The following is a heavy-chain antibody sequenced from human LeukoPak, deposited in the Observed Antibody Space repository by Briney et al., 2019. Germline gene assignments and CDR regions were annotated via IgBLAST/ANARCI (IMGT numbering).Heavy chain of an antibody. CDR1: GGSISSGDYY. D-gene: IGHD3-22*01. CDR3: ARYSGYYLPYFDS. J-gene: IGHJ4*02. V-gene: IGHV4-39*07. Sequence: SETLSLTCTVSGGSISSGDYYWSWIRQPPGKGLEWIGEINHSGSTNYNPSLKSRVTISVDTSKNQFSLKLSSVTAADTAVYYCARYSGYYLPYFDSWGQGTLVTVSS. CDR2: INHSGST.